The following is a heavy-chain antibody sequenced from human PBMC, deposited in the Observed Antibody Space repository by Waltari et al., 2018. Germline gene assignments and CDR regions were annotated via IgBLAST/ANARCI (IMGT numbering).Heavy chain of an antibody. V-gene: IGHV4-59*01. CDR2: IYYSGST. D-gene: IGHD1-26*01. Sequence: VKPSETLSLTCTVSGGSISSYYWSWIRQPPGKGLEWIGYIYYSGSTNYNPSLKSRVTISVDTSKNQFSLKLSSVTAADTAVYYCARVGWELHLDYWGQGTLVTVSS. CDR1: GGSISSYY. CDR3: ARVGWELHLDY. J-gene: IGHJ4*02.